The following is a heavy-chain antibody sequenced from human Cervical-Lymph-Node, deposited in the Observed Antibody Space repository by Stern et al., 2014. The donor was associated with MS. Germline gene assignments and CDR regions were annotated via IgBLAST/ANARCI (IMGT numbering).Heavy chain of an antibody. CDR1: GFTFSSYG. D-gene: IGHD1-26*01. CDR3: ARGGGSWGYFDY. J-gene: IGHJ4*02. Sequence: QMQLVQSGGGVVQPGRSLRLSCAASGFTFSSYGMHWVRQAPGKGLEWVAVIWYDGSNKYYADSVKCRFTISRDNSKNTLYLQMNSLRAEDTAVYYCARGGGSWGYFDYWGQGTLVTVSS. CDR2: IWYDGSNK. V-gene: IGHV3-33*01.